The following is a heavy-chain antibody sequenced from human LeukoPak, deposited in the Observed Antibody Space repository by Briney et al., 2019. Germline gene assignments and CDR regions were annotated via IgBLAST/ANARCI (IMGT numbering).Heavy chain of an antibody. Sequence: GGSLRLSCAASGFTFSTYAMSWVRQAPGKGLDWVSGISASSDSTYYADSVKGRFTISRDNSKNTLYLQMNSLGAADTAIYYCAKDRAGYSGARGFDCWGQGTLVTVSS. CDR1: GFTFSTYA. D-gene: IGHD5-12*01. CDR3: AKDRAGYSGARGFDC. CDR2: ISASSDST. V-gene: IGHV3-23*01. J-gene: IGHJ4*02.